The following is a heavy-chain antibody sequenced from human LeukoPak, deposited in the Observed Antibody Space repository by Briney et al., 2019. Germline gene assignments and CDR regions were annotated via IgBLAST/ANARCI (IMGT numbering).Heavy chain of an antibody. D-gene: IGHD3-22*01. CDR1: GGSISNYY. Sequence: SETLSLTCTVSGGSISNYYWNCIRQPAGKGLEWIGRIYTSGSTNYNPSLMSRLTMSVDTSNHHFSVRLSSVTAADTAVYYCVRSAFYDSSRFDAFDIWGQGTPVTVSS. V-gene: IGHV4-4*07. J-gene: IGHJ3*02. CDR3: VRSAFYDSSRFDAFDI. CDR2: IYTSGST.